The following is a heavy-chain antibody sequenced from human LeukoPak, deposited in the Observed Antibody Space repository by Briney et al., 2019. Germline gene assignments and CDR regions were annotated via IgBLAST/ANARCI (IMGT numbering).Heavy chain of an antibody. CDR2: ISGSGGST. J-gene: IGHJ4*02. Sequence: GSLRLSCAASGFTFSSYEMSWVRQAPGKGLEWVSAISGSGGSTYYADSVKGRFTISRDNSKNTLYLQMNSLRAEDTAVYYYAKDFVEWGDYWGQGTLVTVSS. D-gene: IGHD2-15*01. CDR3: AKDFVEWGDY. V-gene: IGHV3-23*01. CDR1: GFTFSSYE.